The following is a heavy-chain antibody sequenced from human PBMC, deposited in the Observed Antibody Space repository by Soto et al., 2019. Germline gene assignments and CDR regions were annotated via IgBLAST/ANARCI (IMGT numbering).Heavy chain of an antibody. CDR3: ARPSSSHSNWFDP. CDR2: ISYDGTTK. V-gene: IGHV3-30*09. Sequence: GGSLRLSCAASGFIFSSYSMHWVRQAPGKGLEWVGDISYDGTTKDYAEIVKGRFAISRDNSKNTLYLQMNSLRAEDTAVYYCARPSSSHSNWFDPWGQGTLVTVSS. CDR1: GFIFSSYS. J-gene: IGHJ5*02. D-gene: IGHD6-13*01.